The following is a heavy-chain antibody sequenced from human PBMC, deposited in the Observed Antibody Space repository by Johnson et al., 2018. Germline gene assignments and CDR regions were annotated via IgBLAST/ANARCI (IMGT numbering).Heavy chain of an antibody. CDR1: GFTFSSYW. Sequence: VQLVQSGGGLVKXGGSLRLSCAASGFTFSSYWMSWVRQAPGKGLEWVANIKQDGSEKYYVDSVKGRFPITRDNAKHSLYLQMNRLRAEDTAVYYGARDPHGDYQPVAFDIWCQGTMVTVSS. CDR3: ARDPHGDYQPVAFDI. J-gene: IGHJ3*02. D-gene: IGHD4-17*01. CDR2: IKQDGSEK. V-gene: IGHV3-7*01.